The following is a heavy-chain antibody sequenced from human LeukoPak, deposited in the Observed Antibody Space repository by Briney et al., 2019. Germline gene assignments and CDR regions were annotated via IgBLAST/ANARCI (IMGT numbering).Heavy chain of an antibody. D-gene: IGHD2/OR15-2a*01. CDR3: ATDFYRGRQFDY. Sequence: ASVKVSCTVSGNTLTDLSMNWVRQAPGKGLEWMGGFDPEDVETIYAQKFQGRVTMTEDTSTATAYMDPSSLRPDDTAVYYCATDFYRGRQFDYWGQGTLVTGSS. V-gene: IGHV1-24*01. CDR1: GNTLTDLS. J-gene: IGHJ4*02. CDR2: FDPEDVET.